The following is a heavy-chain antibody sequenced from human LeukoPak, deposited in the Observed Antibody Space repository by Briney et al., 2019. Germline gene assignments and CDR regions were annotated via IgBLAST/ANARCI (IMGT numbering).Heavy chain of an antibody. CDR1: GFTFSSHG. CDR2: IWYDGSNK. Sequence: GGSLRLSCAASGFTFSSHGVHWVRQAPGKGLEWVAVIWYDGSNKYYADSVKGRFTISRDNSKNALYLQMNSLRAEDTAVYYCAKDLGSSPTHDWGQGTLVTVSS. V-gene: IGHV3-30*02. CDR3: AKDLGSSPTHD. D-gene: IGHD6-6*01. J-gene: IGHJ4*02.